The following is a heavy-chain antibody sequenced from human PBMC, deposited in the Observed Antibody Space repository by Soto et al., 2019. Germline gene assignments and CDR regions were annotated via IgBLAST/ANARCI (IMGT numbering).Heavy chain of an antibody. CDR3: AREGGYDFWSGHQFFDY. CDR2: IWYDGSNK. CDR1: GFTFSSYG. Sequence: PGGSLRLSCAASGFTFSSYGMHWVRQAPGKGPEWVAVIWYDGSNKYYADSVKGRFTISRDNSKNTLYLQMNSLRAEDTAVYYCAREGGYDFWSGHQFFDYWGQGTLVTVSS. D-gene: IGHD3-3*01. V-gene: IGHV3-33*01. J-gene: IGHJ4*02.